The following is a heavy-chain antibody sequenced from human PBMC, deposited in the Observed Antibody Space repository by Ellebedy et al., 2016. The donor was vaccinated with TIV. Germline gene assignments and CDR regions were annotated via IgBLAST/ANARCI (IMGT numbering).Heavy chain of an antibody. CDR3: AGRAYNWNDGSLFDY. CDR2: IKQDESEK. CDR1: GFTFNDYW. J-gene: IGHJ4*02. V-gene: IGHV3-7*03. D-gene: IGHD1-1*01. Sequence: GESLKISCAASGFTFNDYWMSWVRQAPGKGLEWVANIKQDESEKYYVNSVKGRFTISRDNAKNSLYLQMNSLRAEDTAVYYCAGRAYNWNDGSLFDYWGQGTLVTVSS.